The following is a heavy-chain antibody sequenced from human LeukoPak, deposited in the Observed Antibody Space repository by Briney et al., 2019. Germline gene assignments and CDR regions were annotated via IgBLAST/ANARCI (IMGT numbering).Heavy chain of an antibody. J-gene: IGHJ4*02. D-gene: IGHD2-2*01. V-gene: IGHV1-2*02. CDR1: GYTFTDYY. Sequence: ASVKVSCKASGYTFTDYYMHWVRQAPGQGFEWMGWINPNDGDTNYAQKFQGRVTMTRDTSISTAHVEVSRLRSDDTAVYYCARANFLYCSSSTCLFDYWGQGTLVTVSS. CDR2: INPNDGDT. CDR3: ARANFLYCSSSTCLFDY.